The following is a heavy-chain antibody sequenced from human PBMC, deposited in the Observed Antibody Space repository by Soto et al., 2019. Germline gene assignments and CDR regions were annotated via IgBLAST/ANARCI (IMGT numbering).Heavy chain of an antibody. CDR3: AKITRS. D-gene: IGHD3-3*01. Sequence: GGSLRLSCAASGLRFGSSAMTWVRQAPGKGLEWISSITGDGKATYYADSVKGRFTISRDISTNTVYLQMNSLRAEDTATYFCAKITRSWGQGTLVTVSS. CDR2: ITGDGKAT. J-gene: IGHJ5*02. V-gene: IGHV3-23*01. CDR1: GLRFGSSA.